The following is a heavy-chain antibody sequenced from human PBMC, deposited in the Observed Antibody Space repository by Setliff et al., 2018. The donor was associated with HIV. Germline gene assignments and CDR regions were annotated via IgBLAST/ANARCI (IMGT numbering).Heavy chain of an antibody. CDR3: ARGHSSSTNWFFDL. V-gene: IGHV1-69*06. J-gene: IGHJ2*01. Sequence: ASVKVSCKASGVTGGTFSSYAISWVRQAPGQGLEWMGGIIPIFGTANYAQKFQGRVTITADKSTTTAYMDLNRLTSDDTAMYYCARGHSSSTNWFFDLWGRGTLVTVSS. CDR2: IIPIFGTA. D-gene: IGHD6-6*01. CDR1: GVTGGTFSSYA.